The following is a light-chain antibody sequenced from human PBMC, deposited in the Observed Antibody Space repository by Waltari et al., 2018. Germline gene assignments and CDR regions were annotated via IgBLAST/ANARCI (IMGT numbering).Light chain of an antibody. Sequence: DIVMTQSPLSLPVTPGEPASMSCRSDQSLRHNDRKTYLDWYLQKPGQSPQLLIYLSSYRAAGVPDRFSATGSGTDFTLRISRVEAEDVGLYYCMQGLQTPHTFGPGTKVEIK. J-gene: IGKJ3*01. CDR2: LSS. CDR3: MQGLQTPHT. V-gene: IGKV2-28*01. CDR1: QSLRHNDRKTY.